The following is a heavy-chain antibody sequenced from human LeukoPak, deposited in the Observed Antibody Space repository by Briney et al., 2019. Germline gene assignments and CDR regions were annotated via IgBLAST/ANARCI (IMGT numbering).Heavy chain of an antibody. D-gene: IGHD3-3*01. J-gene: IGHJ4*02. Sequence: SETLSLTCAVYGGSFSGYYWSWIRQPPGKGLEWIGEINHSGSTNYNPSLKSRVTISVDTSKNQFSLKLSTVTAADTAVYYCASSNFWSGYYLNRYFDYWGQGTLVTVSS. CDR1: GGSFSGYY. CDR3: ASSNFWSGYYLNRYFDY. CDR2: INHSGST. V-gene: IGHV4-34*01.